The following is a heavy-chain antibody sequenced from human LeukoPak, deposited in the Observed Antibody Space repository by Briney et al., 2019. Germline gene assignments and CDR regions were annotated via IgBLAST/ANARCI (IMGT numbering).Heavy chain of an antibody. D-gene: IGHD1-1*01. J-gene: IGHJ4*02. CDR3: ARRVGGSIDY. Sequence: PSETLSLTCTVSGGSISTSSYFWGWLRQPPGKGLEWIGSICYSGSTYYNPSLTSRFTISIDTSKNQFSLKLSSVTAADTAVYYCARRVGGSIDYWGQGTLVTVSS. CDR1: GGSISTSSYF. V-gene: IGHV4-39*01. CDR2: ICYSGST.